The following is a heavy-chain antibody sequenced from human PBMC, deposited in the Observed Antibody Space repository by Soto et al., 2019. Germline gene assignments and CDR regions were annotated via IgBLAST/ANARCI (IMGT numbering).Heavy chain of an antibody. CDR2: INDSGST. V-gene: IGHV4-34*01. CDR1: GGSFSGYY. D-gene: IGHD3-10*02. J-gene: IGHJ6*03. Sequence: QVQLQQWGAGLLKPSETLSLTCAVYGGSFSGYYWSWIRQTPGKGLEWIGEINDSGSTNHNPSLKSRVTIWETTPRTRSSRKLGLVTAAARPVYSGRGALLECSGRLSRRGGYYYYLDVWGKGTRSPSP. CDR3: RGALLECSGRLSRRGGYYYYLDV.